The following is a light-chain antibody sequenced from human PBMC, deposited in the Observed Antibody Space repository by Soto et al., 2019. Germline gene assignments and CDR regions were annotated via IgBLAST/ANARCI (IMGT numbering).Light chain of an antibody. J-gene: IGLJ3*02. V-gene: IGLV1-40*01. CDR1: SSNIGAGYD. CDR3: KSFDRSLSGWV. CDR2: NNN. Sequence: QSVLTQPPSVSGAPGQRVTISCTGSSSNIGAGYDVQWYQQLPGTAPKLLISNNNNRPSGVPDRFSGSKSDTSASLATTGIQAEDEADYYCKSFDRSLSGWVFGGGTKLTVL.